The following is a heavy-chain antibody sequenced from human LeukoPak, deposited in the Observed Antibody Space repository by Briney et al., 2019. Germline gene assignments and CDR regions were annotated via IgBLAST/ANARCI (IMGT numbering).Heavy chain of an antibody. Sequence: PGGSLRLSCAASGFSFSSSAMHWVRQAPGKGLEWLAVISYDGTHKVYADSVKGRFTISRDNSKNTLYLKLNSRRAEATAEYYFARRRLDYYRDVWGKGTTVTISS. CDR1: GFSFSSSA. J-gene: IGHJ6*03. CDR2: ISYDGTHK. CDR3: ARRRLDYYRDV. D-gene: IGHD6-19*01. V-gene: IGHV3-30*04.